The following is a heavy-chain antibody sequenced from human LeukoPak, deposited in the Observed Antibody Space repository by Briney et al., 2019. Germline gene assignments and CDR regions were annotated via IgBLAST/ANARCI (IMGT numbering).Heavy chain of an antibody. Sequence: PGGSLRLSCAASGFTFSGYAMHWVRQAPRKGLEYISSISKNGDSTYYANSVKGRFTISRDNSKNTLYLQMGSLGPEDLAVYFCARASDIVGGTYFDYWGQGTLVTVSS. J-gene: IGHJ4*02. V-gene: IGHV3-64*01. CDR1: GFTFSGYA. CDR2: ISKNGDST. D-gene: IGHD1-26*01. CDR3: ARASDIVGGTYFDY.